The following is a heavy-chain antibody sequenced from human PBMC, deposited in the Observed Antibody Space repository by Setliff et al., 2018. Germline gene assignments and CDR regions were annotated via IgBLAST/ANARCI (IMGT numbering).Heavy chain of an antibody. CDR3: ASRTTGPGGWFDY. CDR2: IDHSGNT. D-gene: IGHD1-1*01. V-gene: IGHV4-39*01. CDR1: GDSISNTGYY. J-gene: IGHJ5*01. Sequence: SETLSLTCIVAGDSISNTGYYWGWIRQPPGKGLEWIGEIDHSGNTNYNPSLKSRVTIFVDTSKNQFSLKLNSVTAADMAVYYCASRTTGPGGWFDYWGQGALVTVS.